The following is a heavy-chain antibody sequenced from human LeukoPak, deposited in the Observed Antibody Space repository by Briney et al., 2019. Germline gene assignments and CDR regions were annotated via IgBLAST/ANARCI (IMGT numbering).Heavy chain of an antibody. V-gene: IGHV3-23*01. CDR2: ISGSGGST. J-gene: IGHJ4*02. CDR3: AKDMGEVDTPSDY. Sequence: PGGSLRLSCAASGFTFSSYAMSWVRQAPGKGLEWVSAISGSGGSTYYADSVKGRFTISSDNSKNTLYLQMNSLRAEDTAVYYCAKDMGEVDTPSDYWGQGTLVTVSS. D-gene: IGHD5-18*01. CDR1: GFTFSSYA.